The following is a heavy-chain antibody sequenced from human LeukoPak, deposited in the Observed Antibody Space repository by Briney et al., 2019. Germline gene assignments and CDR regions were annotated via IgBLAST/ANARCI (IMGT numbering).Heavy chain of an antibody. Sequence: ASVKVSCKASGYTFTDHYMHWVRQAPGQGLEWMGWINPNGGGTNYAQRFQGRVSMTRDTSISTAYMELSRLRSDDTAVYYCASTLYVSGWYPDYWGQGPRSPSPQ. J-gene: IGHJ4*02. CDR2: INPNGGGT. V-gene: IGHV1-2*02. CDR1: GYTFTDHY. CDR3: ASTLYVSGWYPDY. D-gene: IGHD6-19*01.